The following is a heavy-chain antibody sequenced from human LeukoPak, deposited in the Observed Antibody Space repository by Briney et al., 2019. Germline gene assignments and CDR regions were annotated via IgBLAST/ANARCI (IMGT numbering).Heavy chain of an antibody. CDR1: RFTFSSYE. Sequence: GGSLRLSCAASRFTFSSYEMNRVRQAPGKGLEWVSYISSSGSTIYYADSVKGRFTISRDNAKNSLYLQMNSLRAEDTAVYYCASSASGFGEYHRFDYWGQGTLATVSS. CDR2: ISSSGSTI. V-gene: IGHV3-48*03. J-gene: IGHJ4*02. CDR3: ASSASGFGEYHRFDY. D-gene: IGHD3-10*01.